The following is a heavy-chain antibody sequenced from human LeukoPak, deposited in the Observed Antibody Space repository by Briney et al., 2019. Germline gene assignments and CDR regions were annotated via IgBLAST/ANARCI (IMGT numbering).Heavy chain of an antibody. J-gene: IGHJ4*02. D-gene: IGHD1-14*01. V-gene: IGHV3-23*01. CDR3: AKDSMTEYYFDY. CDR1: GFALGSYA. CDR2: ISESGIST. Sequence: GGSLRLSCAASGFALGSYAMTWVRQAPGRGLEWGSSISESGISTYYADSVKGRFTVSRDSSENTLYLLMNSLRAEATAVYYCAKDSMTEYYFDYWGQGTLVTVSS.